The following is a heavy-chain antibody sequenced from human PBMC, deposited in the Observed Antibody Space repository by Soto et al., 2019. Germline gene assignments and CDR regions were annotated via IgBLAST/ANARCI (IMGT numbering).Heavy chain of an antibody. CDR2: IYWDDDK. J-gene: IGHJ3*02. D-gene: IGHD6-13*01. Sequence: QITLKESGPTLVKPTQTLTLTCTFSGFSLSTSGVGVGWIRQPPGKALEWLALIYWDDDKRYSPSLKSRLTITKDTSKNQVVLTMTNMDPVDTATYYCAHRFVSSSDVIGAFDIWGQGTTVTVSS. V-gene: IGHV2-5*02. CDR3: AHRFVSSSDVIGAFDI. CDR1: GFSLSTSGVG.